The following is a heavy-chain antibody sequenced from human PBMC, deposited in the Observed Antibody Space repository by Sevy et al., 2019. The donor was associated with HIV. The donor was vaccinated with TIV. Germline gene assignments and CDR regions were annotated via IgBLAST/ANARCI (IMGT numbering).Heavy chain of an antibody. CDR1: GYTLTELS. D-gene: IGHD6-13*01. CDR3: ATRFSSSWYTDDAFHI. CDR2: FGPEDGET. Sequence: ASVKASCKVSGYTLTELSMHWVRQAPGKGLEWMGGFGPEDGETIYAQKFKGRVTMTKYTSTDKAYMEMSSLRAEDTAVYYCATRFSSSWYTDDAFHIWGQGTMVTVSS. V-gene: IGHV1-24*01. J-gene: IGHJ3*02.